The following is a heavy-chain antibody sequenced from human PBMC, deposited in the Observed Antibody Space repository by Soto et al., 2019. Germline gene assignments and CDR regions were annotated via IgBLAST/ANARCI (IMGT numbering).Heavy chain of an antibody. J-gene: IGHJ6*02. Sequence: QVQLEQSGAEVKKPGSSVKVSCKTSGGTFSNSAISWVRQAPGQGLEWMGGIMPIFRTPDYAQKFQDRDTITAAQSTSTVYMEWRGLRSDDTAVYYCARDKARLQLGGNYYYILDVWGQGTTVTVSS. CDR2: IMPIFRTP. CDR1: GGTFSNSA. D-gene: IGHD1-1*01. V-gene: IGHV1-69*12. CDR3: ARDKARLQLGGNYYYILDV.